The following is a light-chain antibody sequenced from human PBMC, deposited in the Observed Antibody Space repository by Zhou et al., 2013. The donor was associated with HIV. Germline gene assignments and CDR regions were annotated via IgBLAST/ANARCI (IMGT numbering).Light chain of an antibody. CDR1: QSVTSN. CDR2: GAS. V-gene: IGKV3-15*01. Sequence: DIVLTQSPATLSLSPGERATLSCRASQSVTSNFAWYQQKPGQAPRLLISGASTRAPGVPARFSGSGSGTDFTLTISSMESEDFAVYYCQQYNEWPHYTFGQGTKLERK. CDR3: QQYNEWPHYT. J-gene: IGKJ2*01.